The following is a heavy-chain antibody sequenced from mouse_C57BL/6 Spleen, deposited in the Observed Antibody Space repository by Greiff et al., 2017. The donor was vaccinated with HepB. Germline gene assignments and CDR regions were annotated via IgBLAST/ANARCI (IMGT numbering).Heavy chain of an antibody. J-gene: IGHJ4*01. CDR3: ASPYLLYAMDY. D-gene: IGHD5-5*01. CDR1: GYSFTGYY. Sequence: EVQLQQSGPELVKPGASVKISCKASGYSFTGYYMNWVKQSPEKSLEWIGEINPSTGGTTYNQKFKAKATLTVDKSSSTAYMQLKSLTSEDSAVYYCASPYLLYAMDYWGQVTSVTVSS. CDR2: INPSTGGT. V-gene: IGHV1-42*01.